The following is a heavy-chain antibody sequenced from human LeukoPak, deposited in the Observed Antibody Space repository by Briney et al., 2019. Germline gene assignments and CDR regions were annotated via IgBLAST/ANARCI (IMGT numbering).Heavy chain of an antibody. D-gene: IGHD6-13*01. CDR2: IYYSGST. CDR1: GGSISSYY. CDR3: ARGAPYSSSWYY. V-gene: IGHV4-59*01. Sequence: SETLSLTCTVSGGSISSYYWSWIRQPPGKGLEWIGYIYYSGSTNYNPSLKSRVTISVDTSKNQFSLKLNSVTAADTAVYYCARGAPYSSSWYYWGQGTLVTVSS. J-gene: IGHJ4*02.